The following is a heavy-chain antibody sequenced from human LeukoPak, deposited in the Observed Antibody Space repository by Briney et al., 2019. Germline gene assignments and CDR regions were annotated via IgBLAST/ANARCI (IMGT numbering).Heavy chain of an antibody. D-gene: IGHD6-13*01. CDR1: GDSISSYY. V-gene: IGHV4-4*07. Sequence: SETLSLTCTVSGDSISSYYWSWIRQPAGKGLEWIGRIYTSGSTNYNPSLKSRVTMSVDTSKNQFSLNLNSVAAADTAVYYCARGISSCWYPYFDYWGQGTLVTVSS. CDR2: IYTSGST. J-gene: IGHJ4*02. CDR3: ARGISSCWYPYFDY.